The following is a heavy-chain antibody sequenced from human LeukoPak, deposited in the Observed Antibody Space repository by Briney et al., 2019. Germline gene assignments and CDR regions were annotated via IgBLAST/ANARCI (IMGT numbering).Heavy chain of an antibody. CDR2: INPNSGGT. CDR3: ARVGLRYPGGGPHDAFDI. V-gene: IGHV1-2*02. CDR1: GYTFTGYY. Sequence: GASVKVSCKASGYTFTGYYMHWVRQAPGQGLEWMGWINPNSGGTNYAQKFQGRVTMTRDTSISTAYMELSRLRSDDTAVYYCARVGLRYPGGGPHDAFDIWGQGTMVTVSS. D-gene: IGHD3-9*01. J-gene: IGHJ3*02.